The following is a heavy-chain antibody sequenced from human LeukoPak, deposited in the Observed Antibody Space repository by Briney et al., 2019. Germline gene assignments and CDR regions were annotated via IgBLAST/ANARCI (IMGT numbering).Heavy chain of an antibody. D-gene: IGHD2-2*01. CDR2: IIPILGIA. CDR1: GGTFSSYA. CDR3: ARYCSSTSCFDY. V-gene: IGHV1-69*04. J-gene: IGHJ4*02. Sequence: SVKVSCKASGGTFSSYAISWVRQAPGQGLEWMGRIIPILGIANYAQKFQGRVTITADKSTSTAYMELSSLRSEDTAVYYCARYCSSTSCFDYWGQGTLVTVSS.